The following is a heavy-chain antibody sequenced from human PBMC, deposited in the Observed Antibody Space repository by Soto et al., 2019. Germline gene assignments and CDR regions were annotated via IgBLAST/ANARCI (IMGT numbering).Heavy chain of an antibody. CDR3: TTDRLSGSGHKWKYYYGMDV. Sequence: PGGSLRLSCAASGFTFSNAWMNWVRQAPGKGLEWVGRIKSKTDGGTTDYAAPVKGRFTISRDDSKKTLYLQMNSLKTEDTAVYYCTTDRLSGSGHKWKYYYGMDVWGQGTTVTVSS. D-gene: IGHD3-10*01. CDR1: GFTFSNAW. V-gene: IGHV3-15*07. CDR2: IKSKTDGGTT. J-gene: IGHJ6*02.